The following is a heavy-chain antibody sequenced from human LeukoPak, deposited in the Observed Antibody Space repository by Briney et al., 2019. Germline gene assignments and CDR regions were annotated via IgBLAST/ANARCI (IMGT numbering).Heavy chain of an antibody. CDR3: ARGGGYDFFGDYFDY. V-gene: IGHV3-7*03. CDR2: IKEDGSEK. Sequence: PGGSLRLSCAASGFTFSSYCMSWVRQAPGKGLEWVANIKEDGSEKSYVDSVKDRFTISRDNAKNSLYLQMNSLRAEDTAVYYCARGGGYDFFGDYFDYWGQGNLVTVSS. J-gene: IGHJ4*02. D-gene: IGHD3-3*01. CDR1: GFTFSSYC.